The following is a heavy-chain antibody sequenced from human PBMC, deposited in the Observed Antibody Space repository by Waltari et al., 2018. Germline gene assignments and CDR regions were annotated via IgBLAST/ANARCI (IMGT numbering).Heavy chain of an antibody. J-gene: IGHJ4*02. CDR2: IIPIFGTA. Sequence: QVQLVQSGAEVKKPGSSVQVSCKASGGTFSSYAISWVRQAPGQGLEWMGGIIPIFGTANYAQKFQGRVTITTDESTSTAYMELSSLRSEDTAVYYCARDQVLGYSGYDWGYYFDYWGQGTLVTVSS. CDR1: GGTFSSYA. D-gene: IGHD5-12*01. CDR3: ARDQVLGYSGYDWGYYFDY. V-gene: IGHV1-69*05.